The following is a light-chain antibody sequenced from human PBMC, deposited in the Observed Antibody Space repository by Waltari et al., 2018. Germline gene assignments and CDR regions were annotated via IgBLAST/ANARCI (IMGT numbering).Light chain of an antibody. J-gene: IGKJ1*01. V-gene: IGKV1-12*01. CDR3: QQVDSFPRT. CDR1: QGISSR. CDR2: DAS. Sequence: DIQMTQSPSSVSASVGDRVTLTCRASQGISSRLAWYQQKPGKAPKLLIYDASSLHSGVPSRFSSSGSGTEFTLTISSLQPEDFATYYCQQVDSFPRTFGQGTKVEVK.